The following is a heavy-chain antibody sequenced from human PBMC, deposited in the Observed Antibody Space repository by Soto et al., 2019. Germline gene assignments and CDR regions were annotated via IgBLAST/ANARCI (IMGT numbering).Heavy chain of an antibody. CDR1: GGSISSYY. CDR3: ARETYYYGSGSYYKAAYYFDY. J-gene: IGHJ4*02. V-gene: IGHV4-59*01. D-gene: IGHD3-10*01. Sequence: SETLSLTCTVSGGSISSYYWSWIRQPPGKGLEWIGYIYYSGSTNYNPSLKSRVTISVDTSKNQFSLKLSSVTAADTAVYYCARETYYYGSGSYYKAAYYFDYWGQGTLVTVSS. CDR2: IYYSGST.